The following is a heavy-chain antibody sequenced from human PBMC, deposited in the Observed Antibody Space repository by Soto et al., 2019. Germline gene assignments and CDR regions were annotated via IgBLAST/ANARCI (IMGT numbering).Heavy chain of an antibody. Sequence: EVQLVESGGGLVQPGGSLRLSCAASGFTVSNNYMSWVRQSPGKGLEWVSLIYSGGNTKYADCVKGRFTISRDSFTHTLFLQMNSLGVEYTAMFYGAAFLPTVRAQFTHWGQGTLFIVSS. CDR1: GFTVSNNY. CDR3: AAFLPTVRAQFTH. CDR2: IYSGGNT. J-gene: IGHJ1*01. D-gene: IGHD4-17*01. V-gene: IGHV3-66*01.